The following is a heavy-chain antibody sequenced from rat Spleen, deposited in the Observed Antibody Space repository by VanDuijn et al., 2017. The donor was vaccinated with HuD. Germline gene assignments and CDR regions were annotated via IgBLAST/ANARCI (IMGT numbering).Heavy chain of an antibody. Sequence: QVQLKESGPGLVQPSQTLSLTCTVSGFSLTSNSVHGVRQPPGKGLEWMGGIWGDGSTDYNSALKSRLSISSDTSKSQVFLKINSLQTDDTAMYYCARTTEGIGYFDYWGQGVMVTVSS. CDR3: ARTTEGIGYFDY. CDR1: GFSLTSNS. V-gene: IGHV2-1*01. D-gene: IGHD1-11*01. J-gene: IGHJ2*01. CDR2: IWGDGST.